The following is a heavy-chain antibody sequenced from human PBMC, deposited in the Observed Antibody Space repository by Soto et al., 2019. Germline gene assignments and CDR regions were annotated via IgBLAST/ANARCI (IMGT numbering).Heavy chain of an antibody. V-gene: IGHV3-30*18. CDR1: GFTFSSYG. Sequence: QVQLVESGGGVVQPGRSLRLSCAASGFTFSSYGMHWVRQAPGKGLEWVAVISYDGSNKYYADSVKGRFTISRDNSKNTLYLQMNGLRAEDTAVYYCAKEKYCSSTSCPPHLDYWGQGTLVTVSS. D-gene: IGHD2-2*01. CDR3: AKEKYCSSTSCPPHLDY. J-gene: IGHJ4*02. CDR2: ISYDGSNK.